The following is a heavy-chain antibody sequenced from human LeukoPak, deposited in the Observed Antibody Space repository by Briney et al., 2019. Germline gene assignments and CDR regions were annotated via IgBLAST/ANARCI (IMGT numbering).Heavy chain of an antibody. V-gene: IGHV3-9*01. Sequence: PGRSLRLSCAASGFTFDDYATHWVRQAPGKSLEWVSGISWNSGILAYADSVKGRFTISRDNAKNSLYLQMNSLRPEDTAFYYCAKCDPYWYFDLWGRGTLVTVSS. J-gene: IGHJ2*01. CDR1: GFTFDDYA. CDR3: AKCDPYWYFDL. CDR2: ISWNSGIL.